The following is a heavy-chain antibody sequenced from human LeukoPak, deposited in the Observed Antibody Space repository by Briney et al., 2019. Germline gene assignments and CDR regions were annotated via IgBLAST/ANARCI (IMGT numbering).Heavy chain of an antibody. CDR3: ARGQVGATTLFDY. J-gene: IGHJ4*02. Sequence: SETLSLTCTVSGGSISSDYCSWVRQPPGKGLEWIGYISYSGSTNYNPSLKSRVTISVDTPKNQFSLKLSSVTAADTAFYYCARGQVGATTLFDYWGQGTLVTVSS. CDR1: GGSISSDY. D-gene: IGHD1-26*01. CDR2: ISYSGST. V-gene: IGHV4-59*01.